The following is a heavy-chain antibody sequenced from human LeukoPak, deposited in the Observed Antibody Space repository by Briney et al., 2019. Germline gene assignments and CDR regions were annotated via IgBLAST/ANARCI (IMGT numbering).Heavy chain of an antibody. CDR1: GYTFTGYY. V-gene: IGHV1-2*02. CDR2: INPNSGGT. Sequence: ASVKVSCKASGYTFTGYYMHWVRQAPGQGLEWMGWINPNSGGTNYAQKFQGRVTMTRDTSISTAYMELSRLRSEDTAVYYCARGIVVVPENWFDPWGQGTLVTVSS. J-gene: IGHJ5*02. D-gene: IGHD2-2*01. CDR3: ARGIVVVPENWFDP.